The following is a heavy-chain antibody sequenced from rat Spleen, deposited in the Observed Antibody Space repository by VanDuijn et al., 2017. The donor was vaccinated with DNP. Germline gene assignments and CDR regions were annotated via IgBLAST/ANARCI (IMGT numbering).Heavy chain of an antibody. V-gene: IGHV4-2*01. Sequence: EVKLVESGGGLVQPGSSLKLSCAASGFNFNDYWMGWVRQAPGKGLEWIGQINKDSSTISYSPSLKDKLAISRDSAQNTLYLQMSKLGSEDTAIYYCATQLGGTYGWGQGVMVTVSS. CDR3: ATQLGGTYG. J-gene: IGHJ2*01. D-gene: IGHD1-11*01. CDR1: GFNFNDYW. CDR2: INKDSSTI.